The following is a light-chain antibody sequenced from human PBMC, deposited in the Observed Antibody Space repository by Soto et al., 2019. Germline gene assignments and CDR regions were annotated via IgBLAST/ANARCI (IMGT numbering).Light chain of an antibody. CDR1: QSISTY. V-gene: IGKV1-39*01. J-gene: IGKJ4*01. Sequence: DIQMTQSPSSLSASVGDRVTITCRASQSISTYVNWYQQKEGKAPKLLIYAASTLQSGAPSRFTGSGSGTDFTLTISSLQPEDFATYHCQQSYSTPLTFGGGTKVEIK. CDR2: AAS. CDR3: QQSYSTPLT.